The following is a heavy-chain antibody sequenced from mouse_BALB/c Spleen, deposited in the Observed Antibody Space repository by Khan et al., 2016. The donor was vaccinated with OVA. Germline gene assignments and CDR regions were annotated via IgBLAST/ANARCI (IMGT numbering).Heavy chain of an antibody. J-gene: IGHJ4*01. D-gene: IGHD2-3*01. Sequence: VQLKQSGPGLVKPSQSLSLTCTVTGYSITSDYAWNWIRQFPGNKLEWMGYISYSGSNNYNPSLKSRISITRDTSKNQFFLQLNSVTTEDTATYYCARDGSRYNYAMDYWGQGTPVIVSS. CDR3: ARDGSRYNYAMDY. CDR2: ISYSGSN. CDR1: GYSITSDYA. V-gene: IGHV3-2*02.